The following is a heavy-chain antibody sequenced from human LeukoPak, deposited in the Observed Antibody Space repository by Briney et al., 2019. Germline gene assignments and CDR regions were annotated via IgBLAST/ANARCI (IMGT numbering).Heavy chain of an antibody. V-gene: IGHV1-2*02. CDR1: RYTFTAYY. J-gene: IGHJ4*02. CDR3: ASRFHYGGNTGGFDY. D-gene: IGHD4-23*01. CDR2: INPNSGGT. Sequence: ASVKVSCKTSRYTFTAYYMHWVRQAPGQGLEWMGWINPNSGGTNYAQKFQGRVTMTRDTSISTAYMELSRLRSDDTAVYYCASRFHYGGNTGGFDYWGQGTLVTVSS.